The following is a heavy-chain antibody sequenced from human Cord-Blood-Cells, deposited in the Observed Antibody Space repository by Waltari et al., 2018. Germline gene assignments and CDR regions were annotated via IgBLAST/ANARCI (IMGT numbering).Heavy chain of an antibody. CDR2: SNPNRCGT. D-gene: IGHD1-26*01. J-gene: IGHJ4*02. CDR1: GYTFTGYY. Sequence: QVQPVQSGAEVKKPGASVTVSCKAYGYTFTGYYMHWVRQAPGQGLEWMGCSNPNRCGTNYAQKCQGRVTRSSDTTLSTAYMELRRLRSDDTAVYYWARDSGGYFTSFDYWGQGTLVTVSS. CDR3: ARDSGGYFTSFDY. V-gene: IGHV1-2*02.